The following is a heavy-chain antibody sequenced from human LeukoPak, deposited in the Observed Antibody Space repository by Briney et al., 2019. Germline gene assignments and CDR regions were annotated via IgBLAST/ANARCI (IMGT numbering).Heavy chain of an antibody. V-gene: IGHV1-2*02. J-gene: IGHJ4*02. CDR2: IIPDSGGA. CDR1: GYTFTNYY. D-gene: IGHD2-2*01. CDR3: STEDRYCGSANCGKY. Sequence: ASVKVSCKTSGYTFTNYYVHWVRQAPGQGLERMGYIIPDSGGADYDQRFQGRVTMTRDKSISTVYMELSSLRSDDTAVYYCSTEDRYCGSANCGKYWGQGTLVTVSS.